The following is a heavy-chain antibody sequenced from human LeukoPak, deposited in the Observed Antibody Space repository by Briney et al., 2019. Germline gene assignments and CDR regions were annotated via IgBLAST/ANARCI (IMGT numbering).Heavy chain of an antibody. J-gene: IGHJ3*02. V-gene: IGHV3-74*01. D-gene: IGHD6-19*01. CDR1: GFTFSSYA. CDR3: ARDRIAVAGTRGDAFDI. CDR2: INSDGSNI. Sequence: PGGSLRLSCAASGFTFSSYAMSWVRQAPGKGLVWVSRINSDGSNIRYADSVKGRFTISRDNAKNTLYLQMNSLRAEDTAVYYCARDRIAVAGTRGDAFDIWGQGTMVTVSS.